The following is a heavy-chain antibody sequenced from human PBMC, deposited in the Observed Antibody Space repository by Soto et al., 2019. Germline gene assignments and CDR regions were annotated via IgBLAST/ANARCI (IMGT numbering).Heavy chain of an antibody. J-gene: IGHJ5*02. CDR1: GGTFSSYA. V-gene: IGHV1-69*13. CDR3: ACDYGGNPRDNWFEA. Sequence: ASVKVSCKASGGTFSSYAISWVRQAPVQGLEWMGGIIPIFGTANYAQKFQGRVTITADESTSTAYMELSSLRYEDTAVYYCACDYGGNPRDNWFEAWGQGTLVTLSS. CDR2: IIPIFGTA. D-gene: IGHD4-17*01.